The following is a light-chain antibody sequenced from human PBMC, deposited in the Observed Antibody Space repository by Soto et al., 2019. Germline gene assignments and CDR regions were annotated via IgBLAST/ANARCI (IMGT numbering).Light chain of an antibody. V-gene: IGLV1-40*01. CDR2: GNS. CDR1: SSNIGAGYD. J-gene: IGLJ2*01. CDR3: QSYDSSLRGV. Sequence: QPVLTQPPSVSGATGQRVTISCTGSSSNIGAGYDVHWYQQLPGTAPKLLIYGNSNRPSGVPDRFSGSKSGTSASLAITGLQAEDEADYYCQSYDSSLRGVFGGGTKVTVL.